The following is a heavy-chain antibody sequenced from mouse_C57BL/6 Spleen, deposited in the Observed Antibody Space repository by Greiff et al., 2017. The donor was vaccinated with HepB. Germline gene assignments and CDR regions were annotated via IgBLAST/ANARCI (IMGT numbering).Heavy chain of an antibody. CDR2: INPGSGGT. J-gene: IGHJ4*01. D-gene: IGHD2-4*01. CDR1: GYAFTNYL. CDR3: ARGGLRPMDY. V-gene: IGHV1-54*01. Sequence: SGAELVRPGTSVKVSCKASGYAFTNYLIEWVKQRPGQGLEWIGVINPGSGGTNYNEKFKGKATLTADKSSSTAYMQLSSLTSEDSAVYFCARGGLRPMDYWGQGTSVTVSS.